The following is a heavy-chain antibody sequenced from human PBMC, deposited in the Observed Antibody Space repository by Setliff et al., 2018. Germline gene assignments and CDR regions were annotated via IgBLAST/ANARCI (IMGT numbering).Heavy chain of an antibody. J-gene: IGHJ5*02. D-gene: IGHD3-10*01. CDR2: IRYDGSNK. Sequence: GSLRLSCAASGFTFSSYGMHWVRQAPGKGLEWVAFIRYDGSNKYYADSVKGRFTISRDNSKNTLYLQMNSLRAEDTAVYYCARDPFGNPVFDPWGQGTLVTVSS. CDR3: ARDPFGNPVFDP. CDR1: GFTFSSYG. V-gene: IGHV3-30*02.